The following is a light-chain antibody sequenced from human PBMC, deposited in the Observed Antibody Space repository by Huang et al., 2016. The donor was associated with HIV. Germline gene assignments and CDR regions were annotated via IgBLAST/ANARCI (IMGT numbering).Light chain of an antibody. CDR2: NAS. Sequence: DIQMTQSPSSVSAFVGDRVTITCRASQGTSTWLAWYQQKPGKAPQLLIYNASSLQSGVPTRFSGSGSGTDFTLTISRLQPEDCATYFCQQANSFPRTFGQGTKVEIK. CDR3: QQANSFPRT. V-gene: IGKV1-12*01. J-gene: IGKJ1*01. CDR1: QGTSTW.